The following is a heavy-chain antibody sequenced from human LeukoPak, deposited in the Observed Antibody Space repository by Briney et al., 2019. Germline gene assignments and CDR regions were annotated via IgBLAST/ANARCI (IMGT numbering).Heavy chain of an antibody. V-gene: IGHV1-18*01. J-gene: IGHJ3*02. CDR2: ISAYNGNT. Sequence: ASVRVSCKASGYTFTSYGISWVRQAPGQGLEWMGWISAYNGNTNYAQKLQGRVTMTTDTSTSTAYVELRSLRSDDTAVYYCATSRWGYCSSTSCYKDLGASDIWGQGTMVTVSS. CDR3: ATSRWGYCSSTSCYKDLGASDI. CDR1: GYTFTSYG. D-gene: IGHD2-2*02.